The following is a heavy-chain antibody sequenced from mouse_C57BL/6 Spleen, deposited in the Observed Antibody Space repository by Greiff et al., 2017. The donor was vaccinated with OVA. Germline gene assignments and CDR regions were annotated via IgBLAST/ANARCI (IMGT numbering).Heavy chain of an antibody. CDR2: IYPGDGDT. D-gene: IGHD2-4*01. V-gene: IGHV1-82*01. CDR3: AAGGGLDDYDGVVCMDY. CDR1: GYAFTSSW. J-gene: IGHJ4*01. Sequence: VKLQESGPELVKPGASVKISCKASGYAFTSSWMNWVKQRPGKGLEWIGRIYPGDGDTNYNGKFKGKATLTADKSSSTAYMQLRSLTSEDSAVYFCAAGGGLDDYDGVVCMDYWGQGTSVTVSS.